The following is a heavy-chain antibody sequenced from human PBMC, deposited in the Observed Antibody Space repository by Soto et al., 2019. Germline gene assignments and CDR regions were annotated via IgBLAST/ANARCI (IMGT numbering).Heavy chain of an antibody. CDR2: IIPIFGTA. Sequence: GASVKVSCKASGYTFTSYDINWVRQAPGQGLEWMGGIIPIFGTANYAQKFQGRVTITADESTSTAYMELSSLRSEDTAVYYCARDKSIGYCTNGVCYGFSGLFDYWGQGTLVTVSS. CDR3: ARDKSIGYCTNGVCYGFSGLFDY. J-gene: IGHJ4*02. D-gene: IGHD2-8*01. CDR1: GYTFTSYD. V-gene: IGHV1-69*13.